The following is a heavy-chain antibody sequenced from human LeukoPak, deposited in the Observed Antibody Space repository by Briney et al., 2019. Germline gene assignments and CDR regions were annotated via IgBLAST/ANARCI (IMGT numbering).Heavy chain of an antibody. CDR1: GYTFTGYY. J-gene: IGHJ3*02. CDR3: ARGGIAGTTRGPTRLNDAFDI. V-gene: IGHV1-2*04. D-gene: IGHD1-20*01. CDR2: INPNSGGT. Sequence: ASVKVSCKASGYTFTGYYMHWVRQAPGQGLEWMGWINPNSGGTNYAQKFQGWVTMTRDTSISTAYMELSRLRSDDTAVYYCARGGIAGTTRGPTRLNDAFDIWGQGTMVTVSS.